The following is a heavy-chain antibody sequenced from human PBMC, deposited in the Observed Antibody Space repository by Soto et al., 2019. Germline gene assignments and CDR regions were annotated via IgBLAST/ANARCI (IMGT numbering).Heavy chain of an antibody. CDR2: IIPIFGTA. J-gene: IGHJ5*02. V-gene: IGHV1-69*06. CDR1: GGTFSSYA. D-gene: IGHD2-15*01. CDR3: ARRGYCSGGSCYCWFDP. Sequence: QVQLVQSGAEVKKPGSSVKVSCKASGGTFSSYAISWVRQAPGQGLEWMGGIIPIFGTANYAQKFQGRVTITADKSTSTAYMELSSLRSEDTAVYYCARRGYCSGGSCYCWFDPWGQGTLVTVSS.